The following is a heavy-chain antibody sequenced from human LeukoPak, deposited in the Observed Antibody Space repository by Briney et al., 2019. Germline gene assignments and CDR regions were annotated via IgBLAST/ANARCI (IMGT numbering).Heavy chain of an antibody. V-gene: IGHV2-5*02. CDR1: GFPLSTSGVG. CDR2: IYWDDDK. D-gene: IGHD5-18*01. J-gene: IGHJ4*02. Sequence: SGPTLVKPTQTLTLTCTFSGFPLSTSGVGVGWIRQPPGKALEWLALIYWDDDKRYRPSLKSRLTITKDTSKKQVVLTMTKMDPVDTATYYCAHRDTAMVTDYFDYWGQGTLVTVSS. CDR3: AHRDTAMVTDYFDY.